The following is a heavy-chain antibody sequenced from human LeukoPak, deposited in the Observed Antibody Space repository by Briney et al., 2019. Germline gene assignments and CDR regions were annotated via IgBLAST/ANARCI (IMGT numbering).Heavy chain of an antibody. CDR3: AREDDWNYEDY. J-gene: IGHJ4*02. V-gene: IGHV3-7*01. Sequence: GGSLRLSCAASGFTFSNYWMSWVRQAPGKGLEWVANIKQDGSEKYYVSSVKGRFTISRDNAKNSLYLQMNSLRAEDTAIYYCAREDDWNYEDYWGQGTLVTVSS. CDR2: IKQDGSEK. CDR1: GFTFSNYW. D-gene: IGHD1-7*01.